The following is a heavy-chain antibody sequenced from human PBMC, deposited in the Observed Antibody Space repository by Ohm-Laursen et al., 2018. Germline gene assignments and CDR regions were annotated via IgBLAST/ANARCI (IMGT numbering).Heavy chain of an antibody. CDR2: ISGSGGST. CDR1: GFTFSNAW. Sequence: GSLRLSCTASGFTFSNAWMSWVRQAPGKGLEWVSAISGSGGSTYYADFVKGRFTISRDNSKNTLYLQMNSLRAEDTAVYYCAKDSVAGRKYFDYWGQGTLVTVSS. J-gene: IGHJ4*02. CDR3: AKDSVAGRKYFDY. D-gene: IGHD6-19*01. V-gene: IGHV3-23*01.